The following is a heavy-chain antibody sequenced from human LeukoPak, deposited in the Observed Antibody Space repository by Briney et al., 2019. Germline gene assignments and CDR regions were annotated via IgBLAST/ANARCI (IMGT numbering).Heavy chain of an antibody. Sequence: PGGSLRLSCAASGFTFSNYAMSWVRQAPGKGLEWVSGISGGGGSTYYADSVKGRFTISRDNSKNTLDLQMNSLRAGDSAIYYCAKGISTPDYWGQGTLDTVSS. D-gene: IGHD2-2*01. CDR1: GFTFSNYA. CDR2: ISGGGGST. J-gene: IGHJ4*02. V-gene: IGHV3-23*01. CDR3: AKGISTPDY.